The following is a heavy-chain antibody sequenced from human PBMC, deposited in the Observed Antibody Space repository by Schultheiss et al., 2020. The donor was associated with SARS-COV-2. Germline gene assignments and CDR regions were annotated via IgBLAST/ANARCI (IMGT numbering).Heavy chain of an antibody. J-gene: IGHJ6*02. Sequence: SGPTLVKPTQTLTLTCTFSGFSLSTSGVGVGWIRQPPGKALEWLALIYWDDDKRYSPSLKSRLTITKDTSKNQVVLTMTNMDPVDTATYYCARTDYSNFGFYYYYYGMDVWGQGTTVTVSS. D-gene: IGHD4-11*01. CDR1: GFSLSTSGVG. CDR3: ARTDYSNFGFYYYYYGMDV. CDR2: IYWDDDK. V-gene: IGHV2-5*02.